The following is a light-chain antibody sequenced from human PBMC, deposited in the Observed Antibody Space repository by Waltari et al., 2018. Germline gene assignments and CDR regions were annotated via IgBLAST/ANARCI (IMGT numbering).Light chain of an antibody. CDR1: GSDVGSYVF. Sequence: QSALTQPASVSGSPGQSITISCTGTGSDVGSYVFVSWYQQHPGKAPKLMIFYVSNRPSGVSNRFSGSKSGHTASLTISGLQAEDEADYYCSSYTSSGTVIFGGGTKLTVL. CDR2: YVS. V-gene: IGLV2-14*03. J-gene: IGLJ2*01. CDR3: SSYTSSGTVI.